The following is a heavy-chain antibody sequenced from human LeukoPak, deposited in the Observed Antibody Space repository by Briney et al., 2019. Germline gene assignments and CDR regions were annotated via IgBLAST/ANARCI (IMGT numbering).Heavy chain of an antibody. CDR1: GGSISSYY. CDR3: ARDPSNCSSTSCYNYYYYMDV. Sequence: SETLSLTCTVSGGSISSYYWSWTRQPAGKGLEWIGRIYTSGSTNYNPSLKSRVTMSVDTSKNQFSLKLSSVTAADTAVYYCARDPSNCSSTSCYNYYYYMDVWGKGTTVTVSS. V-gene: IGHV4-4*07. J-gene: IGHJ6*03. D-gene: IGHD2-2*01. CDR2: IYTSGST.